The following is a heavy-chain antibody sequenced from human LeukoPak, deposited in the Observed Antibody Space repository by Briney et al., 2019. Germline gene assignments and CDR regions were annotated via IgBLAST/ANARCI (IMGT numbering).Heavy chain of an antibody. V-gene: IGHV3-21*01. D-gene: IGHD2-2*01. J-gene: IGHJ3*02. CDR2: ISSSSSYI. CDR3: ARVLIPAVPRSAFDI. CDR1: GFTFSSYS. Sequence: PGGSLRLSCAASGFTFSSYSMNWVRQAPGKGLEWVSSISSSSSYIYYADSVKGRFTISRDNAKNSLYLQMNSLRAEDTAVYYCARVLIPAVPRSAFDIWGQGTIVTVSS.